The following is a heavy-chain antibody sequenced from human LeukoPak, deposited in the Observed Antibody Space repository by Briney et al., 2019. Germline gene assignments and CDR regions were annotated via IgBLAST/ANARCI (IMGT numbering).Heavy chain of an antibody. V-gene: IGHV3-15*01. CDR3: TTDRAVGATKDY. CDR2: IKSKTDGGTT. Sequence: GGSLRLSCAASGFTLSNVWMNWVRQAPGKGLEWVGRIKSKTDGGTTDYAAPVKGRFTISRDDSKNTLYLQMNSLKTEDTAVYYCTTDRAVGATKDYWGQGTLVTVSS. J-gene: IGHJ4*02. CDR1: GFTLSNVW. D-gene: IGHD1-26*01.